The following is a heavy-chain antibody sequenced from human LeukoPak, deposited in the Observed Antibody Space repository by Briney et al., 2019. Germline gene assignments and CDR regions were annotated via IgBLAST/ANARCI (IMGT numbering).Heavy chain of an antibody. V-gene: IGHV4-39*01. CDR1: GGSISSSSYY. CDR3: ARRRRDGYNYGY. CDR2: IYYSGST. J-gene: IGHJ4*02. Sequence: SETLSLTCTVSGGSISSSSYYWGWIRQPPGKGLEWIGSIYYSGSTYYNPSLKSRVTISVDTSKNQFSLKLSSVTAADTAVYYCARRRRDGYNYGYWGQGTLVTVSS. D-gene: IGHD5-24*01.